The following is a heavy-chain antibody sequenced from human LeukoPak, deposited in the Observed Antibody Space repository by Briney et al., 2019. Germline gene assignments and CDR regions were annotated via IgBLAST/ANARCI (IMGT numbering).Heavy chain of an antibody. CDR1: GYTFTSYG. D-gene: IGHD3-22*01. J-gene: IGHJ4*02. V-gene: IGHV1-18*01. Sequence: AAVKVSCKASGYTFTSYGISWVRQPPGQGLEWMGWISAYNGNTNYAQKLQGRVTITRNTSISTAYMELSSLRSEDTAIYYCAREDYYDSGSSDYWGQGTLVTVSS. CDR3: AREDYYDSGSSDY. CDR2: ISAYNGNT.